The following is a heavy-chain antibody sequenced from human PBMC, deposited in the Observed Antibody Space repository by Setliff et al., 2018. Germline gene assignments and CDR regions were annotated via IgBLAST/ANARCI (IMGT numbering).Heavy chain of an antibody. J-gene: IGHJ4*02. D-gene: IGHD2-2*01. Sequence: GGSLRLSCAASGFTFSNYYMHWVRQAPGKGLVWVSAINSGGSSTYYADSVKGRFTISRDNSKNTLYLQMNSLRAEDTAIYSCAKFSSVPGSRFFDYWGQGALVTVS. V-gene: IGHV3-23*01. CDR3: AKFSSVPGSRFFDY. CDR1: GFTFSNYY. CDR2: INSGGSST.